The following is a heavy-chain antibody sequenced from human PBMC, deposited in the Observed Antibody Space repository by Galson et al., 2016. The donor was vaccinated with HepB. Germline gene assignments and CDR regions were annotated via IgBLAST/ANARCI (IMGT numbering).Heavy chain of an antibody. Sequence: SLRLSCAVSGFTFSRSGMHWVRQAPGKGLEWVAVIWSDGSNRYYADSVPGRFTISRDNSKNTLFLQMNSLRAEDTAVYSCARDPHASGWAAYYFDAWGQGTLVTVSS. CDR1: GFTFSRSG. CDR3: ARDPHASGWAAYYFDA. CDR2: IWSDGSNR. V-gene: IGHV3-33*01. J-gene: IGHJ5*02. D-gene: IGHD6-19*01.